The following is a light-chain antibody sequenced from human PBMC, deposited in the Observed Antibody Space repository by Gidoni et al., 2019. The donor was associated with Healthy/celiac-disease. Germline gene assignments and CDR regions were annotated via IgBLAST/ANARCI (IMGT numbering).Light chain of an antibody. CDR1: SRDVGGYNY. CDR2: EVS. V-gene: IGLV2-8*01. J-gene: IGLJ3*02. CDR3: SSYAGSNIWV. Sequence: QSALTQPPSASGYPGQSVTISCTGTSRDVGGYNYVSWYQQHPGKAPKRMIYEVSKRPSGVPDRFSGSKSGNTASLTVSGLQAEDEADYYCSSYAGSNIWVFGGGTKLTV.